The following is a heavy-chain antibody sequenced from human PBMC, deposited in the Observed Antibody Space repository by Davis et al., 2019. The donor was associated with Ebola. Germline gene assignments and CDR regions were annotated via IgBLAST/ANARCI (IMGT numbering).Heavy chain of an antibody. J-gene: IGHJ6*02. CDR2: TYPGDSES. CDR3: ARTTRVGVVPYHMDV. V-gene: IGHV5-51*01. CDR1: GFSLTNSW. D-gene: IGHD2-21*01. Sequence: GESLIIPCQVPGFSLTNSWIAWVRQMPGKGLEWMGITYPGDSESTYSPSFQGQVTISADTSINTAYLQWRSLKDLDTAMYYCARTTRVGVVPYHMDVWGQGTTVIVSS.